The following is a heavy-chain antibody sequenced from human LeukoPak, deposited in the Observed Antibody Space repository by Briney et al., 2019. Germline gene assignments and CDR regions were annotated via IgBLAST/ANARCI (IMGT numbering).Heavy chain of an antibody. D-gene: IGHD2-15*01. J-gene: IGHJ4*02. CDR2: INPSGGVT. CDR3: ARDHRRVGQQVPASLSKRPGAY. Sequence: ASLKVSSMASGYTFTSYYMHSVRQAPGQGVGWMGIINPSGGVTSNAQTFQGTVTITRDTSTRTVYIELSSLRSEETAVYYCARDHRRVGQQVPASLSKRPGAYWGQGTLVTVSS. V-gene: IGHV1-46*01. CDR1: GYTFTSYY.